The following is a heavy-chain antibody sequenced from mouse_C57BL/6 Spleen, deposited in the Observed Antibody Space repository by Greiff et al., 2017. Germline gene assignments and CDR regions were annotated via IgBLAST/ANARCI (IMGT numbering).Heavy chain of an antibody. CDR3: ARLMYDYDDYYAMDY. Sequence: QVQLQQPGAELVKPGASVKLSCKASGYTFTSYWMHWVKQRPGQGLEWIGMIHPNSGSTKYNEKFKSKATLTVDKSSSTSYMQLSSLTSEDSAVYYCARLMYDYDDYYAMDYWGQGTSVTVAS. J-gene: IGHJ4*01. D-gene: IGHD2-4*01. CDR2: IHPNSGST. V-gene: IGHV1-64*01. CDR1: GYTFTSYW.